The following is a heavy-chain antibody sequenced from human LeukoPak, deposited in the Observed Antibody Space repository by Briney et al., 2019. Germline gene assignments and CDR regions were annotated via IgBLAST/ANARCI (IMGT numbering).Heavy chain of an antibody. J-gene: IGHJ4*02. D-gene: IGHD6-13*01. Sequence: SETLSRTCTVSGGSISSYYWSWIRQPPGKGLEWIGYIYYSGSTTYNPSLKSRVTISVDTSKNQFSLKLSSVTAADPAVYYCARVHTLGYYFDYWGQGTLVTVSS. CDR1: GGSISSYY. CDR2: IYYSGST. V-gene: IGHV4-59*01. CDR3: ARVHTLGYYFDY.